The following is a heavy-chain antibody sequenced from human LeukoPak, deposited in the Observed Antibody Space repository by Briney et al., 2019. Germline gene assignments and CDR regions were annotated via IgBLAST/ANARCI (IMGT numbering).Heavy chain of an antibody. V-gene: IGHV4-39*07. D-gene: IGHD3-9*01. CDR3: AREVEYYDILTGYGFDP. CDR1: GGSISSSSYY. Sequence: SSETLSLTCTVSGGSISSSSYYWGWIRQPPGKGLEWIGSIYYSGSTYYNPSLKSRVTISVDTSKNQFSLKLSSVTAADTAVYYCAREVEYYDILTGYGFDPWGQGTLVTVSS. CDR2: IYYSGST. J-gene: IGHJ5*02.